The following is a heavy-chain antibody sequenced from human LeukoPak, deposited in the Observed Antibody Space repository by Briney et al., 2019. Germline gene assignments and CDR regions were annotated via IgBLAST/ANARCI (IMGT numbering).Heavy chain of an antibody. V-gene: IGHV3-30-3*01. CDR2: ISFDGSKK. Sequence: GRSLRLSCAGSGFTFSSYAMHWVRQAPGKGLEWVAVISFDGSKKYYTDSVQGRFTISRDNSKNTLYLQMNSLRVEDTAVYYCARNPNVANNMVWSLNLGARAPLV. J-gene: IGHJ2*01. CDR3: ARNPNVANNMVWSLNL. D-gene: IGHD1/OR15-1a*01. CDR1: GFTFSSYA.